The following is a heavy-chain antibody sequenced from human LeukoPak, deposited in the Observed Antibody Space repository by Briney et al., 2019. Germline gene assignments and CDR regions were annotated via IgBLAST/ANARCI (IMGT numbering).Heavy chain of an antibody. CDR3: AKDRWLQGYFDY. CDR1: GVTFSKYS. J-gene: IGHJ4*02. CDR2: IRHDGSNK. Sequence: GGSFRPSCATSGVTFSKYSMQWVSHAPGKGLEWVAFIRHDGSNKYYADSVKGRCTISRDNSKKTVYLQMNSLRTEDTAVYYCAKDRWLQGYFDYWGQGTLVTVSS. D-gene: IGHD5-24*01. V-gene: IGHV3-30*02.